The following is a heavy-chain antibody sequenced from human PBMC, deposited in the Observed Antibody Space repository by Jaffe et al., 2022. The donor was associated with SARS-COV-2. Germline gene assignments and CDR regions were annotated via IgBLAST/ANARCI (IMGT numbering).Heavy chain of an antibody. CDR1: GGSISSYY. J-gene: IGHJ5*02. CDR3: ARCLRGSSWYNGGWFDP. D-gene: IGHD6-13*01. V-gene: IGHV4-59*08. CDR2: IYYSGST. Sequence: QVQLQESGPGLVKPSETLSLTCTVSGGSISSYYWSWIRQPPGKGLEWIGYIYYSGSTNYNPSLKSRVTISVDTSKNQFSLKLSSVTAADTAVYYCARCLRGSSWYNGGWFDPWGQGTLVTVSS.